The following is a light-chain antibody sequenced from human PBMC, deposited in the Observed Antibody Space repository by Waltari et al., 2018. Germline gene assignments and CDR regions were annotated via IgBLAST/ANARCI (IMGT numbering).Light chain of an antibody. CDR1: YSISGW. J-gene: IGKJ1*01. V-gene: IGKV1-5*01. CDR3: QHYNTYSRT. CDR2: DAS. Sequence: DVQVAQSPSTLSASVGNRVPIPCRVSYSISGWLDWYQQKPGKPPKLLIYDASILHSGVPSRFSGSGTGTDFTLNISSLQPDDFAIYYCQHYNTYSRTFGQGTKVEIK.